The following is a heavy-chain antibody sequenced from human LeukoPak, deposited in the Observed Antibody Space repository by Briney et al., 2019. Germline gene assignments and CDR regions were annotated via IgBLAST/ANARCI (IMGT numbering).Heavy chain of an antibody. CDR3: AKTVAAHNDGFDI. CDR1: GFIFIRYS. D-gene: IGHD6-19*01. J-gene: IGHJ3*02. CDR2: ISSSSAYI. Sequence: GGSLRLSCAASGFIFIRYSVNWVRQAPGKGLEWVASISSSSAYIYYADSVKGRLTISRDNAKNSLFLEMNSLRVEDTAVYYCAKTVAAHNDGFDIWGQGTMVTISS. V-gene: IGHV3-21*01.